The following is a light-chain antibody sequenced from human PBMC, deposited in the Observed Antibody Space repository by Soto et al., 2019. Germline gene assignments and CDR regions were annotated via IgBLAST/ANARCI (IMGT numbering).Light chain of an antibody. J-gene: IGLJ2*01. Sequence: QSALTQPASVSGSPGQSITISCTGTSSDVGGYNYVSWYQQYPGKAPKLMISDVTNRPSGVPNRFSGSKSGNTASLTISGLQAEHEADYYCSSYTSSSTLVVFGGGTKLTVL. V-gene: IGLV2-14*01. CDR2: DVT. CDR1: SSDVGGYNY. CDR3: SSYTSSSTLVV.